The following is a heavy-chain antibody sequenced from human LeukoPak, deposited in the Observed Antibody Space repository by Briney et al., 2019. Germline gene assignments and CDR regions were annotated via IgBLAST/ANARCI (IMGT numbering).Heavy chain of an antibody. D-gene: IGHD6-13*01. CDR2: ISHSGRTI. V-gene: IGHV3-48*03. J-gene: IGHJ5*02. CDR3: ARGVGSSWPGWFDP. Sequence: GGSLRLSCAAAGFTVGNYELSWGRQEPRKGRELGSYISHSGRTIYSADSVKCRFTISRDNSNYSLYLQMNSARADDTAVYYCARGVGSSWPGWFDPWGQGTLVTVSS. CDR1: GFTVGNYE.